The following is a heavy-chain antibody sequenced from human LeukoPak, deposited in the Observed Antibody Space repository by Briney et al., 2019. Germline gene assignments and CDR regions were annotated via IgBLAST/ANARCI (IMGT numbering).Heavy chain of an antibody. D-gene: IGHD1-26*01. CDR3: ATNTMGAPDGYYYYYGMDV. CDR2: INPSGGST. CDR1: GYTFTSYY. Sequence: WASVKVSCKASGYTFTSYYMHWVRQAPGQGLEWMGIINPSGGSTSYAQKFQGRVTMTEDTSTDTAYMELSSLRSEDTAVYYCATNTMGAPDGYYYYYGMDVWGQGTTVTVSS. V-gene: IGHV1-46*01. J-gene: IGHJ6*02.